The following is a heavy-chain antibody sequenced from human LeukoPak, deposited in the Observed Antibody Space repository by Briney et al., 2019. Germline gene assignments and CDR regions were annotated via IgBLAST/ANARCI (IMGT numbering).Heavy chain of an antibody. CDR2: IYYSGST. CDR3: ARVWSSSYSLDY. V-gene: IGHV4-59*01. J-gene: IGHJ4*02. CDR1: GGSISSYY. D-gene: IGHD3-22*01. Sequence: VKPSETLSLTCTVSGGSISSYYWSWIRQPPGKGLEWIGYIYYSGSTNYNPSLKSRVTISVDTSKNQFSLKLSSVTAADTAVYYCARVWSSSYSLDYWGQGTLVTVSS.